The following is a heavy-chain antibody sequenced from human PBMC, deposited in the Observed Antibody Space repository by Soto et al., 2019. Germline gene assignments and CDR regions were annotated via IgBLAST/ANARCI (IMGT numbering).Heavy chain of an antibody. CDR1: GDSISRGDYY. CDR3: ARLYTYGYYYFDF. V-gene: IGHV4-31*03. CDR2: IYYSGST. Sequence: TLSLTCTVSGDSISRGDYYWTWIRQHPGRGLEWIGYIYYSGSTLYNPSLQSRVTLSVDTSKNQVSLKLNSVTAADTAMYYCARLYTYGYYYFDFWGQGTQVTVSS. D-gene: IGHD5-18*01. J-gene: IGHJ4*02.